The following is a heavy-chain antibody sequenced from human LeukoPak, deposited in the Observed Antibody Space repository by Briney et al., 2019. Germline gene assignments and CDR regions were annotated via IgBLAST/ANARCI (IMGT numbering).Heavy chain of an antibody. J-gene: IGHJ4*02. V-gene: IGHV3-33*06. CDR2: MWYDGSNE. CDR3: AKRSPSSSGYDFDY. D-gene: IGHD3-22*01. CDR1: GFTFSIYA. Sequence: GRSLRLSCAASGFTFSIYAMHWVRQAPGKGLEWVAVMWYDGSNEYYADSVKGRFTISRDNSKNTLFLQMNSLRAEDTAVYYCAKRSPSSSGYDFDYWGQGTLVTVSS.